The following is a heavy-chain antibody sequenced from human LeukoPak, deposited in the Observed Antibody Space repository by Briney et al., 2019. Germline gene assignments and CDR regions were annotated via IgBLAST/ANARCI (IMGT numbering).Heavy chain of an antibody. J-gene: IGHJ4*02. CDR2: INPSGGST. V-gene: IGHV1-46*01. CDR1: GYTFTSYY. CDR3: ATSRDFYDTSGYYPYYFDC. Sequence: ASVKVSCKASGYTFTSYYMHWVRQAPGQGLEWMGIINPSGGSTSYAQKFQGRVTMTRDTSTSTVYMELSSLRTEDTAVYYCATSRDFYDTSGYYPYYFDCWGQGTLVTVSS. D-gene: IGHD3-22*01.